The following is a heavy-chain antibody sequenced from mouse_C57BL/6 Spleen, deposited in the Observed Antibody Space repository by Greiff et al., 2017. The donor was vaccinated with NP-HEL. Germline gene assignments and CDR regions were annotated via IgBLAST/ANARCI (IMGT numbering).Heavy chain of an antibody. Sequence: VQLQQSGPELVKPGASVKISCKASGYAFSSSWMNWVKQRPGKGLEWIGRIYPGDGDTNYNGKFKGKATLTADKSSSTAYMQLSSLTSEDSAVYFCASFYGNYPFAYWGQGTLVTVSA. CDR1: GYAFSSSW. J-gene: IGHJ3*01. V-gene: IGHV1-82*01. D-gene: IGHD2-1*01. CDR3: ASFYGNYPFAY. CDR2: IYPGDGDT.